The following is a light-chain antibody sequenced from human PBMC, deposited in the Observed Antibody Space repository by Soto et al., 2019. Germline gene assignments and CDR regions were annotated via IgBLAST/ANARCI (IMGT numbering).Light chain of an antibody. CDR3: QQYNNWPQT. Sequence: IVLGQPPGPLSASAGELAPLAWWASQSVRSNLAWYQQKPGQAPRLLIYGASGRATGIPARFSGSGSGTEFTLTISSLQSEDFAVYYCQQYNNWPQTFGQGTKVDIK. CDR1: QSVRSN. CDR2: GAS. J-gene: IGKJ1*01. V-gene: IGKV3D-15*01.